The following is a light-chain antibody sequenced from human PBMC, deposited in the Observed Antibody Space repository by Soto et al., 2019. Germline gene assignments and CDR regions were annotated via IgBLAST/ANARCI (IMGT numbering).Light chain of an antibody. CDR1: QSISNW. CDR2: DAS. Sequence: DSHIIHSPSTLSSSVGDRVTITCRASQSISNWLAWYQQKPGKAPKLLIYDASSLESGVSLRFSGSGSGTEFTLTISSLQPDDFATYYCQQYNSYSRTFGQGTKVDIK. V-gene: IGKV1-5*01. J-gene: IGKJ1*01. CDR3: QQYNSYSRT.